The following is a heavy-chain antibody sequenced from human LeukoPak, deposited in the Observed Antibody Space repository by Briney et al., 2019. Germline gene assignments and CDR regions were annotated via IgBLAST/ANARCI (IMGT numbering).Heavy chain of an antibody. CDR3: ARREGDILTGYTFDY. CDR1: GGSISSYY. CDR2: IYYSGST. J-gene: IGHJ4*02. Sequence: SETLSLTCTVSGGSISSYYWSWIRQPPGKGLEWIRYIYYSGSTNYNPSLKSRVTISVDTSKNQFSLKLSSVTAADTAVYYCARREGDILTGYTFDYWGQGTLVTVSS. D-gene: IGHD3-9*01. V-gene: IGHV4-59*01.